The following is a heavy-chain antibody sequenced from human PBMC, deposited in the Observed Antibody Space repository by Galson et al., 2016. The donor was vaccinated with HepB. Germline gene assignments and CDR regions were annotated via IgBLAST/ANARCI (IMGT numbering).Heavy chain of an antibody. V-gene: IGHV4-34*01. CDR1: TESFSSYY. CDR3: ARGSAAQMKIWSDGLPDFDH. CDR2: INHTGGI. J-gene: IGHJ4*02. D-gene: IGHD3-10*01. Sequence: ETLSLTCAVYTESFSSYYWGWIRQPPGKGLEWIGEINHTGGINSNPSLKSRVTISVDGSKNQFSLKLTSVTAADTAVYYCARGSAAQMKIWSDGLPDFDHWGQGTLVTVSS.